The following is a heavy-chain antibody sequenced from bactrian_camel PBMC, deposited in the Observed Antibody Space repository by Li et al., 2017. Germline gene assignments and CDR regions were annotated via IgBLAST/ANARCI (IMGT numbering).Heavy chain of an antibody. V-gene: IGHV3S40*01. D-gene: IGHD2*01. CDR3: AAASLSAACDCSGGNCSTLLGDEFAR. Sequence: DVQLVESGGGSVQAGGSLRLSCSSSEYTSRSNCMGWFRQAPGKEREGVATIYTGDSTPYYGDSVKGRFTISQDYVKKTVYLQMSSLKPEDTAMYYCAAASLSAACDCSGGNCSTLLGDEFARWGQGTQVTVS. CDR2: IYTGDSTP. CDR1: EYTSRSNC. J-gene: IGHJ4*01.